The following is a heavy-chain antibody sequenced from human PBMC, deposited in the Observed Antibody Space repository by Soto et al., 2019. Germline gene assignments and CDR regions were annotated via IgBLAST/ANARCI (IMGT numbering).Heavy chain of an antibody. Sequence: SVNVSNKATGGTFSSYAISWVRQAPGQGLEWMGGIIPIFGTANYAQKFQGRVTITADESTGTVYMELSSLRSEDTAVYYCARDEGLIGTSYNWFDPWGKGTLVTVS. CDR3: ARDEGLIGTSYNWFDP. CDR2: IIPIFGTA. V-gene: IGHV1-69*13. D-gene: IGHD1-20*01. J-gene: IGHJ5*02. CDR1: GGTFSSYA.